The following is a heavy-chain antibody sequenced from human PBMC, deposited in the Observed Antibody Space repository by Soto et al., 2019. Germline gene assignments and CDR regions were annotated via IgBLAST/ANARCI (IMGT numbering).Heavy chain of an antibody. J-gene: IGHJ4*02. CDR3: ARDMPYAAGSLAGCDY. V-gene: IGHV4-59*01. CDR2: IYHSGTT. Sequence: PSETLSLTCTDSGDSITGSYWSWIRQPPWKTLEWIGYIYHSGTTTYNPSLKSRVSISVDTSKNQFSLRLTSVIAADTAVYYCARDMPYAAGSLAGCDYWGQGILVTV. CDR1: GDSITGSY. D-gene: IGHD1-26*01.